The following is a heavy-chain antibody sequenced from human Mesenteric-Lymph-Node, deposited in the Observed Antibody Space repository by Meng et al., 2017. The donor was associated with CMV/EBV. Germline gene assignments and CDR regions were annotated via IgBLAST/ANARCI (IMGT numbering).Heavy chain of an antibody. D-gene: IGHD4-11*01. CDR1: GDSINSKTYY. V-gene: IGHV4-31*03. CDR3: ARDRGDMTTVTRADY. Sequence: SETLSLTCTVSGDSINSKTYYWSWVRQRPGKGLEWIGYIYNTGRTYYKPSLRSRVTISDDTSKNQFSLNLTSVTAADTAVYYCARDRGDMTTVTRADYWGQGTLVTVSS. J-gene: IGHJ4*02. CDR2: IYNTGRT.